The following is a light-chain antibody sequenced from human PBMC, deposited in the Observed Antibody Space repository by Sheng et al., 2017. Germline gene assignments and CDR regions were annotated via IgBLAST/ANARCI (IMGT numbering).Light chain of an antibody. CDR3: QQYIRYPLT. Sequence: IQMTQSPSTLSASVGDRVTITCRASQSISGYLAWYQQKPGKAPKFLIHKASSLESGVPSRFSGSGSGTEFTLTINSLQPDDFATYYCQQYIRYPLTFGGGTKVEIK. CDR1: QSISGY. J-gene: IGKJ4*01. V-gene: IGKV1-5*03. CDR2: KAS.